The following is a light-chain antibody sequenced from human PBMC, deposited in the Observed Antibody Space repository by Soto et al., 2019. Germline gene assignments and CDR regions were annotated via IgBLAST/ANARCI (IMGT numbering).Light chain of an antibody. CDR3: HQTAANPWT. Sequence: DIHMTQSPSSLSASVGYIFTITCRASQNIGVYLNWYQKKPGKAPKLLIHAASSLHSGVPSTLSGSGYGTDLAITISSMKTEDFETYYCHQTAANPWTFAQGTKVDIK. V-gene: IGKV1-39*01. CDR1: QNIGVY. J-gene: IGKJ1*01. CDR2: AAS.